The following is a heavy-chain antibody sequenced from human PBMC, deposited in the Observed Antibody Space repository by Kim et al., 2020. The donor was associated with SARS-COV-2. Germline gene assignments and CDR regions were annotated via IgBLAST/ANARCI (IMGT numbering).Heavy chain of an antibody. CDR2: INHSGST. J-gene: IGHJ5*02. V-gene: IGHV4-34*01. CDR1: GGSFSGYY. CDR3: ARSSGGYSSSWYRGGVALKHWFDP. Sequence: SETLSLTCAVYGGSFSGYYWSWIRQPPGKGLEWIGEINHSGSTNYNPSLKSRVTISVDTSKNQFSLKLSSVTAADTAVYYCARSSGGYSSSWYRGGVALKHWFDPWGQGTLVTVSS. D-gene: IGHD6-13*01.